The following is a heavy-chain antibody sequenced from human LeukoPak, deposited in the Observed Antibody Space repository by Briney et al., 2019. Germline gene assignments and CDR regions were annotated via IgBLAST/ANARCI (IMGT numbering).Heavy chain of an antibody. CDR3: ARELVVGGTLDY. D-gene: IGHD1-26*01. Sequence: VASVMVSCKASGYTFTSYYMHWVRQAPGRGLEWMGIINPSGGSTSYAQKFQGRVTMTRDTSTSTVYMELSSLRSEDTAVYYCARELVVGGTLDYWGQGTLVTVSS. J-gene: IGHJ4*02. V-gene: IGHV1-46*01. CDR1: GYTFTSYY. CDR2: INPSGGST.